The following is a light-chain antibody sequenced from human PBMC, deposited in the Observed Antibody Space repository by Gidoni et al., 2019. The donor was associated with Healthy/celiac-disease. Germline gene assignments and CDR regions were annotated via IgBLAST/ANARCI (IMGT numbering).Light chain of an antibody. Sequence: IQSTQSPSSLSASVGDRVTITCWASQGISDYLAWYQLKPGKAPKLLIYATSTVQGGVPSRFSGSGSGTEFNLTISSLQPEDFASYSCQRISSSPLSFGPGTKVDIK. CDR3: QRISSSPLS. CDR2: ATS. CDR1: QGISDY. V-gene: IGKV1-9*01. J-gene: IGKJ3*01.